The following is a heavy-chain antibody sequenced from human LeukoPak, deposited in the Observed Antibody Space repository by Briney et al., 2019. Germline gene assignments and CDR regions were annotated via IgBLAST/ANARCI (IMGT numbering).Heavy chain of an antibody. D-gene: IGHD1-26*01. CDR2: IYDSGST. CDR1: GGSIIEHC. J-gene: IGHJ4*02. CDR3: ASSHFVGASMAY. Sequence: PSETLSLTCTVSGGSIIEHCWSWIRQPPGEGLEWIGYIYDSGSTNYNPSLKSRVTISVHTSKSQFSLQLRSVSAADTAVYYCASSHFVGASMAYWGQGILVTVSS. V-gene: IGHV4-59*11.